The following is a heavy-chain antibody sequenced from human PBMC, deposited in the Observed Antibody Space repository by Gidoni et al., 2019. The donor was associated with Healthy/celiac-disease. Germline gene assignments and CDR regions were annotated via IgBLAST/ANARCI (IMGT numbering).Heavy chain of an antibody. CDR1: GGSFSGYY. CDR3: ARDYSNFFYYYYGMDV. J-gene: IGHJ6*02. V-gene: IGHV4-34*01. Sequence: QVQLQQWGAGLLKPSETLSLTCAVYGGSFSGYYWSWIRQPPGKGLEWIGEINHSGSTNYNPSLKNRVTISIDTSKNQFSLKLSSVTAADTAVYYCARDYSNFFYYYYGMDVWGQGTTVTVSS. CDR2: INHSGST. D-gene: IGHD4-4*01.